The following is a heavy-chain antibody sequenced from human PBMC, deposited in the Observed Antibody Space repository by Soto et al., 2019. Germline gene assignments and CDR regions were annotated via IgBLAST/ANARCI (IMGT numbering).Heavy chain of an antibody. D-gene: IGHD5-12*01. J-gene: IGHJ4*02. CDR1: GYTFTSYG. Sequence: ASVKVSCKASGYTFTSYGISWVRQAPGQGLEWMGWISAYNGNTNYAQKLQGRVTMTTDTSTSTACMELRSLRSDDTAVYYCGRGWQRNLVNFDYWGQGTLVTVSS. CDR3: GRGWQRNLVNFDY. V-gene: IGHV1-18*01. CDR2: ISAYNGNT.